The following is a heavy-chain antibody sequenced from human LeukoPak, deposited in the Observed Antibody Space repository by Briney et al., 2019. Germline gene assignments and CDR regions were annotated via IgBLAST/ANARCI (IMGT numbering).Heavy chain of an antibody. J-gene: IGHJ6*02. CDR2: ISWSSGSI. V-gene: IGHV3-9*01. CDR3: AEDVGHYVRGRVV. Sequence: SLRLSCAASGSTFDDYAMRWVRQAPGKGLEWVAGISWSSGSIGYADSVKGRFTISRDNAKNSLYLQMNSLRAEDTALYYCAEDVGHYVRGRVVWGQGTTVSVSS. CDR1: GSTFDDYA. D-gene: IGHD4-17*01.